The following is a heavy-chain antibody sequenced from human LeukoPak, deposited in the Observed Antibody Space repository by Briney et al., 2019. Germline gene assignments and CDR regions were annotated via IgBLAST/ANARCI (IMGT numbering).Heavy chain of an antibody. D-gene: IGHD6-19*01. CDR2: ISSSGSTI. Sequence: GGSLRLSCAASGITFSDYFMSWIRQAPGKGLEWVSYISSSGSTIYYADSVKGRFTISRDNAKNSLYLQMNSLRAEDTAVYYCARSYSSGWYADYWGQGTLVTVSS. V-gene: IGHV3-11*01. CDR3: ARSYSSGWYADY. CDR1: GITFSDYF. J-gene: IGHJ4*02.